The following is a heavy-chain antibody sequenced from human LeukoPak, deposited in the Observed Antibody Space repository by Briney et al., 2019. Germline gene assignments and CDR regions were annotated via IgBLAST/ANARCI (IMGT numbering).Heavy chain of an antibody. CDR1: GFTFSSYW. D-gene: IGHD3-3*01. Sequence: GGSLRLSCAASGFTFSSYWVSWVRQAPGKGLEWVANIKQDGSEKYYVDSVKGRFTISRDNAKNSLYLQMNSLGAEDTAVYYCARDYDFWSGYLHFDYWGQGTLVTVSS. J-gene: IGHJ4*02. V-gene: IGHV3-7*01. CDR2: IKQDGSEK. CDR3: ARDYDFWSGYLHFDY.